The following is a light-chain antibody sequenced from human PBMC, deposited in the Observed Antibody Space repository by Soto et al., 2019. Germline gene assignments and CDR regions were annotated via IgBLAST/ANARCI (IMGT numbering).Light chain of an antibody. J-gene: IGKJ3*01. CDR1: QVISSW. CDR3: QQSNSFPFT. V-gene: IGKV1-12*01. CDR2: ATS. Sequence: DIQMTQSPSSVSASVGDRVTITCRASQVISSWLAWYQQKAGKAPKLLIFATSTLQSGVPSRFSGSGSGTDFTLTISSLQPEDFATYYCQQSNSFPFTFGPGTKVDVK.